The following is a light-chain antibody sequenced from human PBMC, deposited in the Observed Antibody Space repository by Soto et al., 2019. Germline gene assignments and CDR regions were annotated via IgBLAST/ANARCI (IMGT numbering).Light chain of an antibody. CDR2: TNN. V-gene: IGLV1-44*01. Sequence: QSVLTQPPSASGTPGRRVTISCSGSRSNIGSNTVNWYQQLPGTAPKLLIYTNNQRPSGVPDRFSGSKSGTSASLAISGLQSEDEADYYCAAWDDSLNGYVFGTGTKLTVL. CDR1: RSNIGSNT. J-gene: IGLJ1*01. CDR3: AAWDDSLNGYV.